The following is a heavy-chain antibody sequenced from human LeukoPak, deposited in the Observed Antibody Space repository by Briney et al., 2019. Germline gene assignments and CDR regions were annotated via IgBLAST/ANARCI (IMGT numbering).Heavy chain of an antibody. Sequence: SETLSLTCTVSGGSISSSSYYWGWIRQPPGKGLEWIGSIYYSGSTYYNPSLKSRVTISVDTSKNQFSLQLSSVTPEDTAVYYCARDSSTQYFQHWGQGTLVTVSS. J-gene: IGHJ1*01. CDR3: ARDSSTQYFQH. CDR2: IYYSGST. CDR1: GGSISSSSYY. D-gene: IGHD6-13*01. V-gene: IGHV4-39*02.